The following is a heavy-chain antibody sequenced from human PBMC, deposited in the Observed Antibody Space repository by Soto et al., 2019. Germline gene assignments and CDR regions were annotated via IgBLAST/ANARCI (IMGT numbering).Heavy chain of an antibody. J-gene: IGHJ4*02. CDR3: ATALASGSYGDFDY. CDR2: IYYSGST. D-gene: IGHD1-26*01. V-gene: IGHV4-59*01. CDR1: GGSISSYY. Sequence: SETLSLTCTVSGGSISSYYWSWIRQPPGKGLEWIGYIYYSGSTNYNPSLKSRVTISVDTSKNQFSLKLSSVTAADTAVYYCATALASGSYGDFDYWGQGTLVTVSS.